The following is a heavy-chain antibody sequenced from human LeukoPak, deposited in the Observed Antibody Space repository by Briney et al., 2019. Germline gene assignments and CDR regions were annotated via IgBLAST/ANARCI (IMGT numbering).Heavy chain of an antibody. CDR3: AKAPSGSYLLD. CDR2: INTDGSST. D-gene: IGHD1-26*01. CDR1: GFTFSSYW. J-gene: IGHJ4*02. V-gene: IGHV3-74*01. Sequence: GGSLRLSCAASGFTFSSYWMHWVRQAPGKGLVCVSRINTDGSSTYYADSVKGRFTISRDNSKNTLYLQMNSLRAEDTAVYYCAKAPSGSYLLDWGQGTLVTVSS.